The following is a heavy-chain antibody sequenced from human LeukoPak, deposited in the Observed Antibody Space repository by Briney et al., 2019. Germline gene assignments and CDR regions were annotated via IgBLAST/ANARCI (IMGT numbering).Heavy chain of an antibody. CDR3: ARGRRLLWFGKGWFDP. CDR1: GGSISSGDYY. D-gene: IGHD3-10*01. CDR2: IYYSGST. V-gene: IGHV4-30-4*01. J-gene: IGHJ5*02. Sequence: SETLSLTCTVSGGSISSGDYYWSWIRQPPGKGLEWIGYIYYSGSTYYNPSLKSRVTISVDTSKNQLSLKLSSVTAADTAVYYCARGRRLLWFGKGWFDPWGQGTLVTVSS.